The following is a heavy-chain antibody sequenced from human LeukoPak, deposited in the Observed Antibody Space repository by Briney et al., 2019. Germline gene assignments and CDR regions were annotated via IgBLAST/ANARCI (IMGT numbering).Heavy chain of an antibody. V-gene: IGHV3-74*01. J-gene: IGHJ4*02. CDR1: GFTLSSYW. D-gene: IGHD6-19*01. CDR3: ALIPSGYSSGWDIDY. CDR2: INSDGSST. Sequence: GGSLRLSCAASGFTLSSYWMHWVRHAPGKGLVWVSRINSDGSSTSYADSVKGRFTISRDNAKNTLYLQMNSLRAEDTAVYYCALIPSGYSSGWDIDYWGQGTLVTVSS.